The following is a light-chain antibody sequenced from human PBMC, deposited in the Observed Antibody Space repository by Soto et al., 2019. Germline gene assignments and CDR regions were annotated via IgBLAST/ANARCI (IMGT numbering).Light chain of an antibody. J-gene: IGKJ4*01. CDR3: QQYNVWPLT. Sequence: EIVMTQSPVTLSVSPGDRATLSCRASQTVYNNLAWYQQKPGQTPKLLIYVASTRATGIPARFSGSGSGTEFTLTISSLQSEDFAVYYCQQYNVWPLTFGGGTKVEVK. CDR1: QTVYNN. CDR2: VAS. V-gene: IGKV3-15*01.